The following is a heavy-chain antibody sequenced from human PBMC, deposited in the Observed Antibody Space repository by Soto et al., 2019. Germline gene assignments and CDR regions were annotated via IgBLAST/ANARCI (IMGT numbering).Heavy chain of an antibody. J-gene: IGHJ6*02. CDR3: ASTGRHYDFWSGSTYGMDV. V-gene: IGHV4-39*01. CDR1: GGSISSSSYY. D-gene: IGHD3-3*01. Sequence: PSETLSLTCTVSGGSISSSSYYWGWIRQPPGKGLEWIGSIYYSGSTYYNPSLKSRATISVDTSKNQFSLKLSSVTAADTAVYYCASTGRHYDFWSGSTYGMDVWGQGTTVTVSS. CDR2: IYYSGST.